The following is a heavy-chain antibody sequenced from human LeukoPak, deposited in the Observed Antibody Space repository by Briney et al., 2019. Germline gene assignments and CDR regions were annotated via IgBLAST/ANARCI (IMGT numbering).Heavy chain of an antibody. J-gene: IGHJ5*02. V-gene: IGHV4-39*01. CDR1: GGSISSSSYY. CDR2: IYYSGST. Sequence: SETLSLTCTVSGGSISSSSYYWGWIRQPPGKGLEWIGSIYYSGSTYYNPSLKSRVTISVDTSKNQFSLKLSSVTAADTAVYYCARSDTAMGFDPWGQGTLVTVSS. D-gene: IGHD5-18*01. CDR3: ARSDTAMGFDP.